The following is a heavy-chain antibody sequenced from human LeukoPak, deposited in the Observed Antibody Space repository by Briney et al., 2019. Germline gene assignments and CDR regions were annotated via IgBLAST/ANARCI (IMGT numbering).Heavy chain of an antibody. V-gene: IGHV3-53*01. CDR2: IYSGGTT. CDR1: GFTVSSNY. CDR3: ATAPGKWLLS. Sequence: PGGSLRLSCAASGFTVSSNYMSWVRQAPGKGLEWVSVIYSGGTTYYADSVRGRFTLSRDNSKNTLYLQMNSLRAEDTAVYYCATAPGKWLLSWGHGTLVTVS. J-gene: IGHJ4*01. D-gene: IGHD6-19*01.